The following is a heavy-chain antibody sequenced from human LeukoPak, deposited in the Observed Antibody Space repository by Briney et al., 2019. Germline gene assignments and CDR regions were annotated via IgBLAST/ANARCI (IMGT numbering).Heavy chain of an antibody. V-gene: IGHV3-23*01. Sequence: GGSLRLSCAASGFTFSSYAMSWVRQAPGKGLEWVSAISGSGGSTYYADSVKGRFTISRDNSKNTLYLQMNSLRAEDTAVYYCVAARLVSYYYYYMDVWGKGTTVTVSS. D-gene: IGHD2-21*01. CDR1: GFTFSSYA. CDR3: VAARLVSYYYYYMDV. J-gene: IGHJ6*03. CDR2: ISGSGGST.